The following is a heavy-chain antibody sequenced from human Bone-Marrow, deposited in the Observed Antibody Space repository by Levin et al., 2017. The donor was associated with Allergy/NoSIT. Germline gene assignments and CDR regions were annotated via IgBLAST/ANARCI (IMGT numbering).Heavy chain of an antibody. Sequence: GGSLRLSCAASGFRFSDYYMTWIRQAPGKGLEWLSYISSSGSNIKYADSVKGRFTISRDNAKNSLYLQMNSLRADDTAVYYCARDDDTSLVSVIDYWGQGTLVTVSS. J-gene: IGHJ4*02. CDR3: ARDDDTSLVSVIDY. CDR1: GFRFSDYY. D-gene: IGHD5-18*01. V-gene: IGHV3-11*01. CDR2: ISSSGSNI.